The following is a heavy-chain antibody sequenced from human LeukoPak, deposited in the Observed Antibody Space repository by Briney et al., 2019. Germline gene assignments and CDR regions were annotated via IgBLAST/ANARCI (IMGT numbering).Heavy chain of an antibody. D-gene: IGHD3-3*01. V-gene: IGHV3-48*03. Sequence: PGGSLRLSCAASGFTFSSYEMNWVRQAPGKGLEWVSYISSSGYTTLYADSVKGRFTISRDNAKNSLHLQMNSLGVEDTAVYYCARADAYWSGYHFDHWGQGTLVTVSS. J-gene: IGHJ4*02. CDR2: ISSSGYTT. CDR1: GFTFSSYE. CDR3: ARADAYWSGYHFDH.